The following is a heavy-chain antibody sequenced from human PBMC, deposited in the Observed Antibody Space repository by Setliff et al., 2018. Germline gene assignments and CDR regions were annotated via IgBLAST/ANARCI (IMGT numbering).Heavy chain of an antibody. Sequence: GGSLRLSCAASGFTLGTYWMHWVRQVPGKGLVWVSRVNSDETTTTYADSVKGRFTISRDNSKNTLYLQMNSLRVEDTAVHYCARDGVPPLNYNFWSGNFEFWGQGTLVTVSS. CDR1: GFTLGTYW. CDR2: VNSDETTT. V-gene: IGHV3-74*01. CDR3: ARDGVPPLNYNFWSGNFEF. J-gene: IGHJ4*02. D-gene: IGHD3-3*01.